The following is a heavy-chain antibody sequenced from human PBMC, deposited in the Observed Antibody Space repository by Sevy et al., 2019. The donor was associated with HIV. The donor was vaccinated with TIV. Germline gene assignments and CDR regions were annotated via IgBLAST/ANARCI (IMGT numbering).Heavy chain of an antibody. J-gene: IGHJ6*02. CDR1: GYTFTSYG. CDR3: ARLDAPDYDFWSGYYSSNYYYYGMDV. V-gene: IGHV1-18*01. CDR2: ISAYNGNT. D-gene: IGHD3-3*01. Sequence: ASVKVSCKASGYTFTSYGISWVRQAPGQGLEWMGWISAYNGNTNYGQKLQGRVTMTTDTSTSTAYMELRSLRSDDTAVYYCARLDAPDYDFWSGYYSSNYYYYGMDVWGQGTTVTVSS.